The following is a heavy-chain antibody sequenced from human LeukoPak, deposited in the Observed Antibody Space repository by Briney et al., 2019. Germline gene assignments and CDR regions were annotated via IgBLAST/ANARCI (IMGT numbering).Heavy chain of an antibody. J-gene: IGHJ4*02. D-gene: IGHD6-6*01. Sequence: GGSLRLSCAASGFTFSTYAMTWVRQAPGKGLEWVSGINSNGDEIYYADSVRGRFTISRDNSNNALYLQIDSLRAEDTAVYYCANWIGSSSRDYWGRGTLVTVSS. CDR3: ANWIGSSSRDY. CDR2: INSNGDEI. V-gene: IGHV3-23*01. CDR1: GFTFSTYA.